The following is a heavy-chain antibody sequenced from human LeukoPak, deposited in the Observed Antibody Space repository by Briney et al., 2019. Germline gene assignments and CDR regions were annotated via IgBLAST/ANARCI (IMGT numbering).Heavy chain of an antibody. CDR2: INKDGNSI. V-gene: IGHV3-74*03. J-gene: IGHJ4*02. D-gene: IGHD2-15*01. CDR3: ARCSGGSTYHSDDY. Sequence: GGSLRLSCAASGFTFSSFWMHWVRQVPGEGLVWVSRINKDGNSITYADSVKGRFTISRDNAKNTLYLQMNSLRAEDTAVYYCARCSGGSTYHSDDYWGQGTLVTVSS. CDR1: GFTFSSFW.